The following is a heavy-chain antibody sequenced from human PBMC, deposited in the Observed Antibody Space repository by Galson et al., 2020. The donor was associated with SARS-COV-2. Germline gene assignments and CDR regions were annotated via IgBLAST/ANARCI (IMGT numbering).Heavy chain of an antibody. CDR1: GFTFSSYW. CDR2: IKPEGSEK. Sequence: GGSLRLSCAVSGFTFSSYWMSCVSQAPGEGLGWVGTIKPEGSEKYYVDSMKGRFTIFRDNAKHSLYLQMNSLRADDTAVYYCASDYYYDSSGVFDYWGQGTLVTVSS. CDR3: ASDYYYDSSGVFDY. J-gene: IGHJ4*02. D-gene: IGHD3-22*01. V-gene: IGHV3-7*01.